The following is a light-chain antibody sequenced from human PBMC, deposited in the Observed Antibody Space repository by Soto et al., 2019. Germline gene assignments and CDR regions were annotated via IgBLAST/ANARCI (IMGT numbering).Light chain of an antibody. J-gene: IGLJ1*01. CDR3: NSYAGSNIYV. CDR2: EVN. CDR1: SSDVGGYNF. Sequence: QSALTQPPSASGSPGQSVTISCSGSSSDVGGYNFVSWYQHHPGKAPKLIIYEVNKRPSGVPNRFSGSKSGNTASPTVSGLQAEDEADYYCNSYAGSNIYVFGTGAKLTVL. V-gene: IGLV2-8*01.